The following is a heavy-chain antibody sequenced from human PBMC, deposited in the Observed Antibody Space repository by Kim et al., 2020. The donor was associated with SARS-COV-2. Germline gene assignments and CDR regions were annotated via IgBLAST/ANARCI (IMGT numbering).Heavy chain of an antibody. CDR1: GYIFNTYG. CDR3: ARDAFYSSSLSRHFYYGMGV. J-gene: IGHJ6*04. Sequence: ASVKVSCKASGYIFNTYGISWVRQAPGQGLEWLGWISAYNRKTNFAQNLQGRVTMTTDTSTSTAYMELRSLTSDDTAVYYCARDAFYSSSLSRHFYYGMGVWGEATTVTDSS. V-gene: IGHV1-18*01. D-gene: IGHD6-13*01. CDR2: ISAYNRKT.